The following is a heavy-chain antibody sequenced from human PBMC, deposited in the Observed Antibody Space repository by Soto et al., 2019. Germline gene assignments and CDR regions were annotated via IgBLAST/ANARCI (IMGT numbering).Heavy chain of an antibody. CDR1: GASVSSETHF. D-gene: IGHD2-15*01. V-gene: IGHV4-61*01. J-gene: IGHJ5*02. CDR3: ARETLGYCSGGSCYNWFDP. CDR2: VYHSGIT. Sequence: SETLSLTCRVSGASVSSETHFWTWIRQPPGKGLEWIGYVYHSGITNSNPALTSRVTVSADKSRNQFSLTLDSVTAADTAVYYCARETLGYCSGGSCYNWFDPWGQGTLVTVSS.